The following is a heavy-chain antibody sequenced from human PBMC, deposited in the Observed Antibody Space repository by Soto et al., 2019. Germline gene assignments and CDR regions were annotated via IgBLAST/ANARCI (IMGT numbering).Heavy chain of an antibody. D-gene: IGHD2-15*01. J-gene: IGHJ5*02. Sequence: QVQLVQSGAEVKKPGASVKISCKASGYAFIPYPIHWVRQAPGQSLEWLGCINIGNGNTEYSQNFQVRLTMTKDTSANTVYMELSSLRSEDTAVYYCAREPLCGGNCYANYFDPWGQGTMVTVSS. V-gene: IGHV1-3*04. CDR2: INIGNGNT. CDR1: GYAFIPYP. CDR3: AREPLCGGNCYANYFDP.